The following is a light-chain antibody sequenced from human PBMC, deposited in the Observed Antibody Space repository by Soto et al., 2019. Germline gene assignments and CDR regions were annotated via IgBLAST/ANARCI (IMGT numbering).Light chain of an antibody. CDR2: GAS. V-gene: IGKV3-20*01. J-gene: IGKJ3*01. CDR3: RQYVRSPYT. Sequence: EIVLTQSPGSLSLSPGERATLSCRASQSISSTYIAWYQQKRGQAPRLLIFGASSRATGIPDRFSGSGSGTDFSLTISRLEPEDSEVYFCRQYVRSPYTFGPGTKVDIK. CDR1: QSISSTY.